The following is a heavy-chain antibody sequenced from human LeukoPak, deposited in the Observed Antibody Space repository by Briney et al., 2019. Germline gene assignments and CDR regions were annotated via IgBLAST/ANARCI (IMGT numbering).Heavy chain of an antibody. CDR3: AKAKPYCSSTSCPVRDYYYYYMDV. CDR1: GGSISSSSYY. D-gene: IGHD2-2*01. J-gene: IGHJ6*03. V-gene: IGHV4-39*07. CDR2: IKYSGST. Sequence: SETLSLTCTVSGGSISSSSYYWGWIRQPPGKGLEWIGSIKYSGSTYYNPSLKSRVTISVDTSKNQFSLKLSSVTAADTAVYYCAKAKPYCSSTSCPVRDYYYYYMDVWGKGTTVTVSS.